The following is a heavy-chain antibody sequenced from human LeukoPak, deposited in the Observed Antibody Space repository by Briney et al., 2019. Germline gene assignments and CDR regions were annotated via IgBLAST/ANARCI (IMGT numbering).Heavy chain of an antibody. CDR2: IGYDGSNK. J-gene: IGHJ6*02. V-gene: IGHV3-33*01. CDR1: GFTFNTFG. CDR3: ARISCAGGNCRPYSYYDMDV. Sequence: GGSLRLSCAASGFTFNTFGMNWVRQAPGKGLEWVADIGYDGSNKYYADSVKGRFTISRDNSKSTLYLQVNSLRAEDTAVYYCARISCAGGNCRPYSYYDMDVWGQGTTVTVSS. D-gene: IGHD2-15*01.